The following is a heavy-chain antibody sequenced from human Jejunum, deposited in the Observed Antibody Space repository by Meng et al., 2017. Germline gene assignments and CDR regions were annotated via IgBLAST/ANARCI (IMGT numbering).Heavy chain of an antibody. J-gene: IGHJ4*02. D-gene: IGHD5-18*01. CDR1: GGSITTSSDY. CDR2: IYHTGNT. Sequence: QLQLQESGPGLLKPSEPLSLTCTVSGGSITTSSDYWGWIRQSPGKGLEWIGTIYHTGNTYYTPSLESRVTISLDTSHNLFSLHLKSVTVADTAVYYCATMGRELGIAMAGDHWGQGTLVTVSS. V-gene: IGHV4-39*01. CDR3: ATMGRELGIAMAGDH.